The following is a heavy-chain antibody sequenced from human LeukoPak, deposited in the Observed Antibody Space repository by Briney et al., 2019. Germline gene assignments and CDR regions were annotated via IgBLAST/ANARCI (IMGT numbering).Heavy chain of an antibody. D-gene: IGHD3-22*01. CDR3: ARGPYSYDSSGAFDI. V-gene: IGHV4-34*01. J-gene: IGHJ3*02. Sequence: SETLSLTCAVYGGSFSGYYWSWIRQPPGKGLEWIGEINHSGRTNYNPSLKSRVTISVDTSKNQFSLKLSSVTAADTAVYFCARGPYSYDSSGAFDIWGQGTMVTVSS. CDR2: INHSGRT. CDR1: GGSFSGYY.